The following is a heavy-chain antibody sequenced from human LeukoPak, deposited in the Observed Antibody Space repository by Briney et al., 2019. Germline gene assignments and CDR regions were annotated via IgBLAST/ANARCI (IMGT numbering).Heavy chain of an antibody. CDR1: GFTFSSYW. J-gene: IGHJ3*02. CDR3: AGVIYYTSDAFDI. D-gene: IGHD3-22*01. CDR2: INSDGSTT. V-gene: IGHV3-74*01. Sequence: GGSLRLSCAASGFTFSSYWMHWVRQAPGKGPVWVSRINSDGSTTNYADSVKGRFTISRDNAKNTLYLQMNSLRVEDTAVYYCAGVIYYTSDAFDIWGRGTMVTVSS.